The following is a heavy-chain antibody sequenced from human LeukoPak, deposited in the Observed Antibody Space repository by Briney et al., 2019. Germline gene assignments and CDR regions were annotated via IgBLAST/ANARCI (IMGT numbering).Heavy chain of an antibody. CDR1: GGSISSYY. CDR3: ARDSSYYYGSGSPNWFDP. CDR2: IYTSGST. V-gene: IGHV4-4*07. D-gene: IGHD3-10*01. J-gene: IGHJ5*02. Sequence: SETLSLTCTVSGGSISSYYWSWIRQPAGKGLERIGRIYTSGSTNYNPSLKSRVTMSVDTSKNQFSLKLSSVTAADTAVYYCARDSSYYYGSGSPNWFDPWGQGTLVTVSS.